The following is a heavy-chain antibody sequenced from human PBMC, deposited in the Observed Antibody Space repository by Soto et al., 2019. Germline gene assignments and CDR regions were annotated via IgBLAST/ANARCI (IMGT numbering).Heavy chain of an antibody. CDR3: AKEGECTNGVCYTNYYYYMDV. Sequence: GGSLRLSCAASGFTFSSYGMHRVRQAPGKGLEWVAVISYDGSNKYYADSVKGRFTISRDNSKNTLYLQMNSLRAEDTAVYYCAKEGECTNGVCYTNYYYYMDVWGKGTTVTVSS. J-gene: IGHJ6*03. V-gene: IGHV3-30*18. CDR2: ISYDGSNK. CDR1: GFTFSSYG. D-gene: IGHD2-8*01.